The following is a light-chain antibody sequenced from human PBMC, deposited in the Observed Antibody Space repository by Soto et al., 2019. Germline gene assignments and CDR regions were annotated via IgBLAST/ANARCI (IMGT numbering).Light chain of an antibody. J-gene: IGKJ3*01. CDR2: DTS. V-gene: IGKV3-11*01. CDR1: QSISRY. CDR3: HQRSNLPLFT. Sequence: EIVLTQSPATLSLSPGEGATLSCRASQSISRYLAWYQQKPGQAPRLLIYDTSKRAIGIPARFSGSGAGTDFSLTISSLEPEDFVVYYCHQRSNLPLFTFGPGTKVDIK.